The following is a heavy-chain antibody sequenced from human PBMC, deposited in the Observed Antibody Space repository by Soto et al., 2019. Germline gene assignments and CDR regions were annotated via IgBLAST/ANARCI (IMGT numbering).Heavy chain of an antibody. D-gene: IGHD5-12*01. CDR2: ISSSSSYI. CDR1: GFPFSSYS. V-gene: IGHV3-21*01. J-gene: IGHJ6*01. Sequence: EVQLVESGGGLVKPGGSLRLSCAASGFPFSSYSMNWVRQAPGKGLEWVSSISSSSSYIYYADSVKGRFPIARDNATNSLYLKMNSLRGEDTAVYYCARGDLDIVATIPSFYYGKDVWGQGTTVTVSS. CDR3: ARGDLDIVATIPSFYYGKDV.